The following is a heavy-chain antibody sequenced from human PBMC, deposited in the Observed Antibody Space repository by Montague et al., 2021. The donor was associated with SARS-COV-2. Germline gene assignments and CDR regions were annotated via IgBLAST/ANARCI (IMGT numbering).Heavy chain of an antibody. Sequence: SDTLSLTRTVSGGSISSSNYYWDWIRQPPGRGLEWIGEIGPSGSTNYNPSLKSRVTISLDTSKNQFSLKLTSVTAADTAVYYCARGLIDITMMVVVFTGASLYFDYWSQGTLVTVSS. CDR1: GGSISSSNYY. J-gene: IGHJ4*02. CDR2: IGPSGST. V-gene: IGHV4-39*02. D-gene: IGHD3-22*01. CDR3: ARGLIDITMMVVVFTGASLYFDY.